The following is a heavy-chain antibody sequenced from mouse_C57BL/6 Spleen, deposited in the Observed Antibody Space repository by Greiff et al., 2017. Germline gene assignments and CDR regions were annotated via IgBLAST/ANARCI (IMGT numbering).Heavy chain of an antibody. Sequence: ESGPGLVKPSQSLSLTCSVTGYSITSGYYWNWIRQFPGNKLEWMGYISYDGSNNYNPSLKNRISITRDTSKNQFFLKLNSVTTEDTATYYCARDRDYDYDGWFAYWGQGTLVTVSA. J-gene: IGHJ3*01. D-gene: IGHD2-4*01. V-gene: IGHV3-6*01. CDR1: GYSITSGYY. CDR2: ISYDGSN. CDR3: ARDRDYDYDGWFAY.